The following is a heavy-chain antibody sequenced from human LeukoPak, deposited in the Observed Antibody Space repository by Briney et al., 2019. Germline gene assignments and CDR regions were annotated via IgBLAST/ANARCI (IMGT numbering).Heavy chain of an antibody. CDR2: ISGSGGST. Sequence: GGSLRLSCAASGFTFSSHAMSWVRQAPGKGLEWVSAISGSGGSTYYADSVKGRFTISRDNSKNTLYLQMNSLRAEDTAVYYCAKPVTIFGVADPFDYWGQGTLVTVSS. J-gene: IGHJ4*02. CDR3: AKPVTIFGVADPFDY. V-gene: IGHV3-23*01. CDR1: GFTFSSHA. D-gene: IGHD3-3*01.